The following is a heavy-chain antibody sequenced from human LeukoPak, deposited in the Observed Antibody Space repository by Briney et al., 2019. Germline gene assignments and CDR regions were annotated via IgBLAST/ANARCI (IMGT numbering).Heavy chain of an antibody. CDR3: AREVNTMVRGVIGGYFDY. D-gene: IGHD3-10*01. Sequence: GASVTVSCKASAYTFTGYYMHWVRQAPGQGLEWMGWINPNSGGTNYAQKFQGRVTMTRDTSISTAYMELSRLRSDDTAVYYCAREVNTMVRGVIGGYFDYWGQGTLVTVSS. J-gene: IGHJ4*02. V-gene: IGHV1-2*02. CDR1: AYTFTGYY. CDR2: INPNSGGT.